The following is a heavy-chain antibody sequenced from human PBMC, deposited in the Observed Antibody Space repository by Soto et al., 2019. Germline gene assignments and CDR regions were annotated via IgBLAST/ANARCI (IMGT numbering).Heavy chain of an antibody. Sequence: EVRLVQSGRALAQPGGSLRLSCGATGFAFSTYSMSWVRQAPGKGLEWLSSISSGSRTIDYADSVKGRFIISRDNARELLFLQMNSLTVDDTAVYYCARDGEWCGAWGQGTLVTVSS. V-gene: IGHV3-48*01. CDR1: GFAFSTYS. D-gene: IGHD3-3*01. CDR2: ISSGSRTI. CDR3: ARDGEWCGA. J-gene: IGHJ5*02.